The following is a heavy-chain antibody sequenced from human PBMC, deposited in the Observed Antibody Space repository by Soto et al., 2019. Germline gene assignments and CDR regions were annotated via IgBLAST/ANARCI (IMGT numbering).Heavy chain of an antibody. V-gene: IGHV4-59*01. CDR2: IYYSGST. CDR1: YGSSRGYY. CDR3: ARRGYSSGWYGYYYMDV. D-gene: IGHD6-19*01. Sequence: TFEILSLTYSVAYGSSRGYYWSCILQPPGKGLEWIRYIYYSGSTNYNPSLKSRVTISVDTSKNQFSLKLSSVTAADTAVYYCARRGYSSGWYGYYYMDVWGKGTTVTVSS. J-gene: IGHJ6*03.